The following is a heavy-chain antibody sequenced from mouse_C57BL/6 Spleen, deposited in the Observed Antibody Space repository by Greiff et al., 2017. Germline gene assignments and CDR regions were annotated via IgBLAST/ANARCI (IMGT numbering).Heavy chain of an antibody. CDR3: ARRGSFTGAMDY. V-gene: IGHV1-42*01. Sequence: VQLQQSGPELVKPGASVKISCKASGYSFTGYYMNWVKQSPEQSLEWIGEINPSTGGTTYNQKFKAKATLTVDKSSSTAYMQLKSLTSEDSAVYYCARRGSFTGAMDYWGQGTSVTVSS. CDR1: GYSFTGYY. J-gene: IGHJ4*01. CDR2: INPSTGGT.